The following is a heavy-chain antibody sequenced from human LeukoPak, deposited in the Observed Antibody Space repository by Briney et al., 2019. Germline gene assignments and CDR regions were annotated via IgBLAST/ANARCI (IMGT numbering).Heavy chain of an antibody. Sequence: GGPLRVSCAASGFTFSGYGMHWVRQAPGKGLEWVAVISYDGGNKYYADSVKGRFTISRDNSKNTPYLQMNSLRAEDTAVYYCTYSSSSVDYWGQGTLVTVSS. J-gene: IGHJ4*02. D-gene: IGHD6-6*01. CDR1: GFTFSGYG. CDR2: ISYDGGNK. V-gene: IGHV3-30*03. CDR3: TYSSSSVDY.